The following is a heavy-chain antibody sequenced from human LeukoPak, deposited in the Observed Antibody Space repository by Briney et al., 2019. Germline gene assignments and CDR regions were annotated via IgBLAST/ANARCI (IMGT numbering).Heavy chain of an antibody. CDR1: GFTVSNNY. D-gene: IGHD3-9*01. J-gene: IGHJ4*02. CDR2: IYSGGNT. CDR3: ARDKLRYFDWLLDY. Sequence: PGGSLRLSCAASGFTVSNNYMGWVRQAPGKGLEWVSLIYSGGNTYYADSVKGRFTISRDNAKNSLYLQMNSLRAEDTAVYYCARDKLRYFDWLLDYWGQGTLVTVSS. V-gene: IGHV3-66*01.